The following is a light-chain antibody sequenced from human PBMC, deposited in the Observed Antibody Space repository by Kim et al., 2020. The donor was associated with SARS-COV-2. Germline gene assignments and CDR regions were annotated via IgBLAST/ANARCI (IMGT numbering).Light chain of an antibody. CDR3: NPRDSSGNLVV. CDR1: SLRVYY. J-gene: IGLJ2*01. CDR2: GKN. V-gene: IGLV3-19*01. Sequence: SSELTQDPAMSVALGQTVRITCQGDSLRVYYASWYQQKPGQAPVLVIFGKNSRPSGIPDRFSGSSSGNTASLTITGSQAEDEADYYCNPRDSSGNLVVFGGGTQLTVL.